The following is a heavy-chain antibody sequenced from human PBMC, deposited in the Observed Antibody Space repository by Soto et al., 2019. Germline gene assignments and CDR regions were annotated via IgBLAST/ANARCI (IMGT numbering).Heavy chain of an antibody. Sequence: GESLKISCKGSGYSFTSYWIGWVRQMPGKGLEWMGIIYPGDSDTRYSPSFQGQVTISADESISTAYLQWSSLKASDTAMYYCARCIAAAGPRDYYYYGMDVWGQGTTVTVSS. CDR3: ARCIAAAGPRDYYYYGMDV. V-gene: IGHV5-51*01. CDR1: GYSFTSYW. J-gene: IGHJ6*02. CDR2: IYPGDSDT. D-gene: IGHD6-13*01.